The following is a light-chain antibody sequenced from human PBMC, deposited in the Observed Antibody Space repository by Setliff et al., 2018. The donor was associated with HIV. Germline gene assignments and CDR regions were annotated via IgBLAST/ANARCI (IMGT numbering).Light chain of an antibody. CDR3: SSYVSSNNNYV. J-gene: IGLJ1*01. CDR1: SSDVGYYHY. Sequence: QSVLTQPASVSGSPGQSITISCTGTSSDVGYYHYVSWYQQHPGKAPKLVIYDVNDRPSGVSDRFSGSKSGNTASLTISGLQPEDEAHYYCSSYVSSNNNYVFGIGTKVTVL. CDR2: DVN. V-gene: IGLV2-14*03.